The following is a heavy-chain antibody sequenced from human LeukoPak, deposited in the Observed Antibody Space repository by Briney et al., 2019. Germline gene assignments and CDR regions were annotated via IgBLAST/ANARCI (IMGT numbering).Heavy chain of an antibody. D-gene: IGHD4-23*01. CDR2: ISAYNGNT. CDR1: GYTFTSYC. J-gene: IGHJ4*02. Sequence: ASVNLSCRASGYTFTSYCISWVRQAPGQGLEWMGCISAYNGNTNYAQKLQGRVTMTTDTSTSTAYMELRSLRSDNTAVYYCASCDYGGNSVECYYFDYWGQGTLVTVSS. CDR3: ASCDYGGNSVECYYFDY. V-gene: IGHV1-18*01.